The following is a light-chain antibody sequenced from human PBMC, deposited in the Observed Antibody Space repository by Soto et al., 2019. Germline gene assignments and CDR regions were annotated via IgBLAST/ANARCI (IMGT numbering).Light chain of an antibody. Sequence: IVLTQSPGTLSLSPGERATLSCRASQSVSSSYLAWYQQKPGQAPRLLIYGASSRDTGIPDRFSGSGSGTDFTLTISRLEPEDFAVYYCQQYGSSPPTLTFGGGTKVEIK. CDR1: QSVSSSY. V-gene: IGKV3-20*01. CDR3: QQYGSSPPTLT. J-gene: IGKJ4*01. CDR2: GAS.